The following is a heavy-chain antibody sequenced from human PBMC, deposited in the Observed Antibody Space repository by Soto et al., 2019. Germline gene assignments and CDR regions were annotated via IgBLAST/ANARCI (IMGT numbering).Heavy chain of an antibody. V-gene: IGHV4-61*01. CDR2: IYYSGST. CDR1: GGXVSSGSYY. Sequence: SETLSLTCTVSGGXVSSGSYYWSWIRQPPGKGLEWIGYIYYSGSTNYNPSLKSRVTISVDTSKNQFSLKLSSVTAADTAVYYCASVLEINYYYGMDVWGQGTTVTVSS. D-gene: IGHD1-1*01. J-gene: IGHJ6*02. CDR3: ASVLEINYYYGMDV.